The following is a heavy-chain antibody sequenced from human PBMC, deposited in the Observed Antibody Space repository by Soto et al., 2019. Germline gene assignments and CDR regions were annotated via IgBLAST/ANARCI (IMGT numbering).Heavy chain of an antibody. Sequence: QVQLVESGGGVVQPGGSLRLSCAASGFTFSNYGMHWVRQAPGKGLEWVAVIWYDGNNKYYADSVKGRFTISRDNSNNTLYGQMTSLRSEYTAVYYCARGLHSLFDYWGQGTLVTVS. V-gene: IGHV3-33*01. CDR3: ARGLHSLFDY. CDR1: GFTFSNYG. D-gene: IGHD2-21*01. CDR2: IWYDGNNK. J-gene: IGHJ4*02.